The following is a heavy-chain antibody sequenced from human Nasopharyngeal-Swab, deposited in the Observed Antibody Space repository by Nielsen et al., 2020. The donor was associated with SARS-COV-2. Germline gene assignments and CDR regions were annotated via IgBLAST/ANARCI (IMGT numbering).Heavy chain of an antibody. Sequence: GESLKISCAASGFTFSYYSMNWVRQAPGKGLEWVSYISRSSSTMYYADSVKGRFTISRDNVKNSLYLQMNSLRAEDTAVYYCARGASGLLFLFDYWGQGTLVTVSS. V-gene: IGHV3-48*01. CDR2: ISRSSSTM. CDR1: GFTFSYYS. D-gene: IGHD2-21*02. CDR3: ARGASGLLFLFDY. J-gene: IGHJ4*02.